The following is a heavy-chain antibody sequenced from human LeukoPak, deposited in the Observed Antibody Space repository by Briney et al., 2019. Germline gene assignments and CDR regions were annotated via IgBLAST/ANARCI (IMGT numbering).Heavy chain of an antibody. D-gene: IGHD3-16*01. J-gene: IGHJ4*02. Sequence: GGSLRLSCAASRLTFSSFAMSSVGQAAGKELEWVSSISSSSSYIYYADSVKGRFTISRDNAKNSLYLQMNSLRAEDTAVYYCAKVRWGSDNALDSWGQRTLVTGSS. CDR2: ISSSSSYI. V-gene: IGHV3-21*01. CDR1: RLTFSSFA. CDR3: AKVRWGSDNALDS.